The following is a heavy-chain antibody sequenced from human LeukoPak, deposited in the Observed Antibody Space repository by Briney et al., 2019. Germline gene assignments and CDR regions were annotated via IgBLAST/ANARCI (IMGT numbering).Heavy chain of an antibody. CDR2: MNPNSGNT. Sequence: GASVKVSCKASGYTFTSYDINWVRQATGQGLEWMGWMNPNSGNTGYAQKFQGRVTVTRNTSISTAYMELSSLRSEDTAVYYCARRSEYCSGGSCYSPAFEDYWGQGTLVTVSS. J-gene: IGHJ4*02. CDR1: GYTFTSYD. V-gene: IGHV1-8*01. D-gene: IGHD2-15*01. CDR3: ARRSEYCSGGSCYSPAFEDY.